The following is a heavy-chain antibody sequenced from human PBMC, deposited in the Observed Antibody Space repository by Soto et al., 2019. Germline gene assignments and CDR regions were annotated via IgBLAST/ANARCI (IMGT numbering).Heavy chain of an antibody. D-gene: IGHD3-10*01. J-gene: IGHJ4*02. Sequence: PGGSLRLSCAASGFTFSSYAMSWVRQAPGKGLEWVSAISGSGGSTYYADSVKGRFTISRDNSKNTLYLQMNSLRAEDTAVYYCAKGYEQWFGEQPRAYDYWGQGTLVTVSS. CDR2: ISGSGGST. V-gene: IGHV3-23*01. CDR3: AKGYEQWFGEQPRAYDY. CDR1: GFTFSSYA.